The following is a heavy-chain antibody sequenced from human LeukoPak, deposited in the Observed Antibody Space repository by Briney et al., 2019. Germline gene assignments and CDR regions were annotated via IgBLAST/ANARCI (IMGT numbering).Heavy chain of an antibody. V-gene: IGHV1-18*01. J-gene: IGHJ4*02. D-gene: IGHD3-3*01. CDR2: ISGYTGNT. CDR1: CYTFTSYG. Sequence: APVKLFCKASCYTFTSYGISWVRQAPGQGLEWMGWISGYTGNTNYAHKLHGRVTMTTDTSTSTAYMELRSLRSDDTAVYYCARRTIFGVVTFDYWGQGTLVTVPS. CDR3: ARRTIFGVVTFDY.